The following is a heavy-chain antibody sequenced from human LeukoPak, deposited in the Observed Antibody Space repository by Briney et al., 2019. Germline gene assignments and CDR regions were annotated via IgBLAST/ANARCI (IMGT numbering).Heavy chain of an antibody. CDR3: ASDTYCGGDCYLPLLDY. Sequence: VKVSCKASGYTFTGYYMHWVRQAPGQGLEWMGRINPNSGGTNYAQKFQGRVTMTRDTSISTAYMELSRLRSDDTAVYYCASDTYCGGDCYLPLLDYWGQGTLVTVSS. J-gene: IGHJ4*02. CDR1: GYTFTGYY. V-gene: IGHV1-2*06. CDR2: INPNSGGT. D-gene: IGHD2-21*02.